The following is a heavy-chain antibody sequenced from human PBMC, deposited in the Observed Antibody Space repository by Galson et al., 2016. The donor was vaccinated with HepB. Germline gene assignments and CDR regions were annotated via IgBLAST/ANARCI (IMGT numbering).Heavy chain of an antibody. V-gene: IGHV3-15*05. CDR1: GFSFKDAW. Sequence: SLRLSCAGSGFSFKDAWMSWVRQAPGKGLEWVGRIKSKVSGGTVQYAAPVKGRFTISRDDSKSTLDLHMNNVKIEDTGVYFCTWDHDNLYYWGQGTLVTVSS. CDR3: TWDHDNLYY. J-gene: IGHJ4*02. D-gene: IGHD3-9*01. CDR2: IKSKVSGGTV.